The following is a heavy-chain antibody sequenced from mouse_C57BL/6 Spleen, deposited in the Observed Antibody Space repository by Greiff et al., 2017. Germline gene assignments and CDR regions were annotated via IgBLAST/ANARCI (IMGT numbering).Heavy chain of an antibody. CDR2: IDPSRGGT. CDR1: GYTFPRYW. Sequence: QVQLQPPGAALVTPGASVPLSCKASGYTFPRYWLPWVTQRPGRGLEWIGRIDPSRGGTKYNEKFKSKATLTVDKPSSTAYMQLSSLTSEAFAVYYCAREDYYGTPFAYWGQGTLVTGSA. J-gene: IGHJ3*01. D-gene: IGHD1-1*01. V-gene: IGHV1-72*01. CDR3: AREDYYGTPFAY.